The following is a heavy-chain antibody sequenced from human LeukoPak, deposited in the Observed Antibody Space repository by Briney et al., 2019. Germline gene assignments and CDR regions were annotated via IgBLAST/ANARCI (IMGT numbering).Heavy chain of an antibody. CDR2: ITTDRGTK. J-gene: IGHJ6*02. CDR1: GFTFNSYE. Sequence: GGSLRLSCAASGFTFNSYELKWFRQAPGKGLEWVSYITTDRGTKYYADSVRGRFTISRDNAKNSLYLQRNSLRAEETGVYYCARGRFMSSDGGDYRGMDAGGQGPTV. V-gene: IGHV3-48*03. CDR3: ARGRFMSSDGGDYRGMDA. D-gene: IGHD2-15*01.